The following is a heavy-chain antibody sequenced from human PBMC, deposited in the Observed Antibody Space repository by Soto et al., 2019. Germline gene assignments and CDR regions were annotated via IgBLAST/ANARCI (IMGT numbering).Heavy chain of an antibody. Sequence: SETLSLTCTVSGGSVSSGSYYWSWIRQPPGKGLEWIGYIYYSGSTNYNPSLKSRVTISVDTSKNQFSLKLSSVTAADTAVYFCARSVAVPGAHIDYWGQGTQVTVSS. V-gene: IGHV4-61*01. D-gene: IGHD6-19*01. J-gene: IGHJ4*02. CDR2: IYYSGST. CDR3: ARSVAVPGAHIDY. CDR1: GGSVSSGSYY.